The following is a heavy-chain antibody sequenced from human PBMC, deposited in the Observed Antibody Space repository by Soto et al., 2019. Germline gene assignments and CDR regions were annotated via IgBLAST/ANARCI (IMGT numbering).Heavy chain of an antibody. D-gene: IGHD4-17*01. CDR3: ARAPYGDYEYYYYYYMDV. J-gene: IGHJ6*03. V-gene: IGHV1-8*01. Sequence: ASVKVSCKASGYTFTSYDINWVRQATGQGLEWMGWMNPNSGNTGYAQKFQGRVTMTRNTSISTAYMELSSLRSEDTAVYYCARAPYGDYEYYYYYYMDVWGKGTTVTVS. CDR1: GYTFTSYD. CDR2: MNPNSGNT.